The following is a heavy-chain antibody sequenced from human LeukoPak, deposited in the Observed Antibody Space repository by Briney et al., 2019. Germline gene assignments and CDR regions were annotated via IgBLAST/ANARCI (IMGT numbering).Heavy chain of an antibody. CDR2: INPSDGST. J-gene: IGHJ3*02. CDR1: GYTSTVYH. CDR3: ARDRGDGSGYESDDAFDI. V-gene: IGHV1-46*01. Sequence: ASVKVSCKASGYTSTVYHMHWVRQAPGQGLEWMGIINPSDGSTTYAQKFQGRVSITRDMSTSTIYMELSSLRSDDTAVYYCARDRGDGSGYESDDAFDIWGQGTMVTVSS. D-gene: IGHD3-22*01.